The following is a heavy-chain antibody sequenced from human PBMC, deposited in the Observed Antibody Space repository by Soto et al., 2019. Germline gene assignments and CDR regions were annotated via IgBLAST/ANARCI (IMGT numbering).Heavy chain of an antibody. CDR3: ERVWGAAFDI. J-gene: IGHJ3*02. CDR2: IYYSGST. V-gene: IGHV4-59*01. CDR1: GGSISSYY. D-gene: IGHD1-26*01. Sequence: QVQLQESGPGLVKPSETLSLTCTVSGGSISSYYWSWIRQPPGKGLEWIGYIYYSGSTNYNPSLRSRVTISVDTSKNQFYLQLSSVTAADTAVYYCERVWGAAFDIWGQGTMVTVSS.